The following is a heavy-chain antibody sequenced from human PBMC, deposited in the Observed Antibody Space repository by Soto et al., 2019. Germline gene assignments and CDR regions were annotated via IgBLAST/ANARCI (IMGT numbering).Heavy chain of an antibody. D-gene: IGHD2-21*01. J-gene: IGHJ6*02. CDR3: AGRIPFAYGMDV. Sequence: EVQLVESGGGLVQPGGSLRLSCAASGFTFSSYAMHWVRQAPGKGLEYVSVITSNGGNTDYARSVKGRFTISRDNSKNTLYLQMGSLRADDMAVYYCAGRIPFAYGMDVWGQGTTVTVSS. V-gene: IGHV3-64*01. CDR2: ITSNGGNT. CDR1: GFTFSSYA.